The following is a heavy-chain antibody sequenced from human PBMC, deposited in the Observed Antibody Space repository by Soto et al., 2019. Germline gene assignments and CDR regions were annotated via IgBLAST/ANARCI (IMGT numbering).Heavy chain of an antibody. V-gene: IGHV3-23*01. J-gene: IGHJ4*02. Sequence: GGSLRLSCAASGFTFSSQAMNWVRQAPGKGLEWVSGMSGSGGHTYYADSVKGRFTISRDNSKNTLFLQLNNLRADDTAVYYCAKADSSGYYPPYYFDYWGQGTLVTVSS. CDR3: AKADSSGYYPPYYFDY. CDR1: GFTFSSQA. CDR2: MSGSGGHT. D-gene: IGHD3-22*01.